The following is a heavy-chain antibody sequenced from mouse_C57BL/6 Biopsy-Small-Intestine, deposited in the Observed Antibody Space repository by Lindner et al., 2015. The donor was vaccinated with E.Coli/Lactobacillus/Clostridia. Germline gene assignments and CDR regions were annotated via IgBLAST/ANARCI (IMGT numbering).Heavy chain of an antibody. J-gene: IGHJ1*03. CDR3: ARGSNWYFDA. V-gene: IGHV1-80*01. Sequence: VQLQESGAELVKPGAAVKISCKASGYAFSNYWMNWVKQRPGKGLEWIGQIYPGDVDNNYNGKFKGKATLTADKSSSTAYMHLSSLTSEDSAVYFCARGSNWYFDAWGTGTTVTVSS. CDR2: IYPGDVDN. CDR1: GYAFSNYW.